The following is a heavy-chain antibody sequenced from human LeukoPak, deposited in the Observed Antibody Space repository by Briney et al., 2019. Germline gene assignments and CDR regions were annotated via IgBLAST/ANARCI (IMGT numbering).Heavy chain of an antibody. D-gene: IGHD3-3*01. Sequence: GESLRLSCAASGFTFSRYWIHWVRQAPGKGLEWVSRINLDGSTTTYADSVKGRFTISRDNAKNTVYLQMNSLRAEDTAVFYCGRVPSGCGVWFYGWGQRSLVSV. CDR3: GRVPSGCGVWFYG. CDR1: GFTFSRYW. J-gene: IGHJ5*02. CDR2: INLDGSTT. V-gene: IGHV3-74*01.